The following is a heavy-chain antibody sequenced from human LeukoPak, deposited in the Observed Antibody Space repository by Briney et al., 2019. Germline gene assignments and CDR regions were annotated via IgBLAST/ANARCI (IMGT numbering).Heavy chain of an antibody. CDR1: GFSFSSYV. Sequence: GGSLRLSCAASGFSFSSYVMSWVRQAPGKGLEWVSSVTGTGGSTFYADSVKGRFTISRDNSKNTLYLQMNSLRAEDTAVYYCAKGQRLVRNDYFDYWGQGTLVTVSS. CDR2: VTGTGGST. V-gene: IGHV3-23*01. D-gene: IGHD6-6*01. J-gene: IGHJ4*02. CDR3: AKGQRLVRNDYFDY.